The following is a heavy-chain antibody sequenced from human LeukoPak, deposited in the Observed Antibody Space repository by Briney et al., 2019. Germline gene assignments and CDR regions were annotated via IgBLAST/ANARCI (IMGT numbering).Heavy chain of an antibody. Sequence: ASVKVSCKASGGTFSSYAISWVRQAPGQGLEWMGGIIPIFGTANYAQKFQGRVTITADESTSTAYMELSSLRSEDTAVYYCASANCSSTSCYWGNYYYGMDVWGQGTTVTVSS. J-gene: IGHJ6*02. V-gene: IGHV1-69*13. CDR2: IIPIFGTA. CDR3: ASANCSSTSCYWGNYYYGMDV. CDR1: GGTFSSYA. D-gene: IGHD2-2*01.